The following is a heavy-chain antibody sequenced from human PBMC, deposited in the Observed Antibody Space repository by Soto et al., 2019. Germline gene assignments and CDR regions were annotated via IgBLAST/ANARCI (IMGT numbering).Heavy chain of an antibody. D-gene: IGHD6-19*01. CDR3: AKEAVAGPIGEYYFEY. Sequence: VGSLRLSCAASGFTFSSYAMSWVRQAPGKGLEWVSAISGSGGSTYYADSVKGRFTISRDNSKNTLYLQMNSLRAEDTAVYYCAKEAVAGPIGEYYFEYWGQGTLVTVSS. V-gene: IGHV3-23*01. CDR1: GFTFSSYA. J-gene: IGHJ4*02. CDR2: ISGSGGST.